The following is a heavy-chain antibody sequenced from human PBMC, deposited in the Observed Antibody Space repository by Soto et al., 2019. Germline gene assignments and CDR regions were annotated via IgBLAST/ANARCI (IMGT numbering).Heavy chain of an antibody. CDR3: ARVVYGDYISYFDS. J-gene: IGHJ4*02. V-gene: IGHV3-23*01. CDR2: ISGSGGRT. D-gene: IGHD4-17*01. CDR1: GFTFSSYA. Sequence: PGGSLRLSCAASGFTFSSYAMSWVRQAPGKGLEWVSAISGSGGRTYYADSVKGRFTISRDNSKNTSTNQFFLDLRSVTAVDTAVYYCARVVYGDYISYFDSWGQGTLVTVSS.